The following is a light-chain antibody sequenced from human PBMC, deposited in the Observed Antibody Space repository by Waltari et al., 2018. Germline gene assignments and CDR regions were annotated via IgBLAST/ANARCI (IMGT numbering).Light chain of an antibody. CDR2: GAS. CDR3: QQYGSSPQT. V-gene: IGKV3-20*01. CDR1: QSVSSSY. Sequence: TLSCRASQSVSSSYLAWYQQKPGQAPRLLIYGASSRATGIPDRFSGSGSGTDFTLTISRLEPEDFAVYYCQQYGSSPQTFGQGTKVEIK. J-gene: IGKJ1*01.